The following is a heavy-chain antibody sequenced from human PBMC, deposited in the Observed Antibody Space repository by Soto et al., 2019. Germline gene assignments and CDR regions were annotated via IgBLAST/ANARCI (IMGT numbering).Heavy chain of an antibody. J-gene: IGHJ3*02. CDR3: TRERPIGLGIEGGHDAFDI. D-gene: IGHD2-8*02. Sequence: GESLKISCTASGFTFGDYAMSWFRQAPGKGLEWVGFIRSKAYGGTTEYAASVKGRFTISRDDSKSIAYLQMNSLKTEDTAVYYCTRERPIGLGIEGGHDAFDIWGQGTMVTVSS. CDR2: IRSKAYGGTT. CDR1: GFTFGDYA. V-gene: IGHV3-49*03.